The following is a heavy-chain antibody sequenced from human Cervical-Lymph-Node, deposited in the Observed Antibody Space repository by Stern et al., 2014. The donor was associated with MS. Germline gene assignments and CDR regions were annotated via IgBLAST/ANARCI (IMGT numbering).Heavy chain of an antibody. D-gene: IGHD5-18*01. CDR1: GGSVSSGSSY. V-gene: IGHV4-61*02. CDR2: IHPRGNA. CDR3: ASGYRFFES. J-gene: IGHJ4*02. Sequence: QVQLVESGPGLVKPSQTLSLTCTLSGGSVSSGSSYWSWIRQPAGKGLEWIGRIHPRGNAFYTPSLKSRVPISLDTSKNQISLKLNSVTAADTAVYYCASGYRFFESWGQGTLVTVSS.